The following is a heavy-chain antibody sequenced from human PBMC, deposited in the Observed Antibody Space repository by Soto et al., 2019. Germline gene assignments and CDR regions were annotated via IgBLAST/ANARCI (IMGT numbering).Heavy chain of an antibody. CDR3: ARDRGSGSFIRYFDY. CDR2: INAGNGNT. Sequence: ASVKVSCKASGYTFTSYAMHWVRQAPGQRLEWMGWINAGNGNTKYSQKFQGRVTITRDTSASTAYMELSSLRSEDTAVYYCARDRGSGSFIRYFDYWGQGTLVTVS. D-gene: IGHD1-26*01. CDR1: GYTFTSYA. V-gene: IGHV1-3*01. J-gene: IGHJ4*02.